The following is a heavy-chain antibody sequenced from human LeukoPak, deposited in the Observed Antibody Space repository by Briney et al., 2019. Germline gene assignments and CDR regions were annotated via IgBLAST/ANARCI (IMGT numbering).Heavy chain of an antibody. CDR1: GGSISSYY. Sequence: PSETLSLTCTVSGGSISSYYWSWIRQPPGKGLEWIGYIYYSGSTNYNPSLKSRVTISVDTSKNQFSLKLSSVTAADTAVYYCARDSSGWLDSFDYWGQGTLVTVSS. D-gene: IGHD6-19*01. V-gene: IGHV4-59*12. CDR2: IYYSGST. J-gene: IGHJ4*02. CDR3: ARDSSGWLDSFDY.